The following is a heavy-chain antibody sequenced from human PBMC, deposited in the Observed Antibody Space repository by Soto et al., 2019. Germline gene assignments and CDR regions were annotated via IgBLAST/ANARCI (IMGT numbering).Heavy chain of an antibody. J-gene: IGHJ4*02. CDR3: AKASLYGDYVFSYFDY. CDR2: ISSSSSYI. Sequence: GGSLRLFCAASGFTFSYYSMNWVRQAPGKGLEWVSSISSSSSYISYADSVKGRFTISRDNAKNSLYLQMNSLRAEDTAVYYCAKASLYGDYVFSYFDYWGQGTLVTV. CDR1: GFTFSYYS. V-gene: IGHV3-21*01. D-gene: IGHD4-17*01.